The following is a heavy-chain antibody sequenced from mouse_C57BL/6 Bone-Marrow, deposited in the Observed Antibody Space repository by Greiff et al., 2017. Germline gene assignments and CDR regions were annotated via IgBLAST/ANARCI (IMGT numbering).Heavy chain of an antibody. CDR1: GFTFTDYY. Sequence: DVMLVESGGGLVQPGGSLSLSCAASGFTFTDYYMSWVRQPPGKALEWLGFIRNKANGYTTEYSASVKGQFTISRDNSQSILYLQMNALRAEDSATYYCARYNSTTVVAADAMDYWGQGTSVTVSS. D-gene: IGHD1-1*01. CDR3: ARYNSTTVVAADAMDY. CDR2: IRNKANGYTT. V-gene: IGHV7-3*01. J-gene: IGHJ4*01.